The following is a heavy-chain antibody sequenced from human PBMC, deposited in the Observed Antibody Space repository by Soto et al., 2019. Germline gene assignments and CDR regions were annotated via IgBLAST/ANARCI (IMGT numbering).Heavy chain of an antibody. CDR1: GFTVSSNY. D-gene: IGHD3-9*01. V-gene: IGHV3-53*01. CDR2: IYSGGST. Sequence: GGSLRLSCAASGFTVSSNYMSWVRQAPGKGLEWVSVIYSGGSTYYADSVKGRFTISRDNSKNTLYLQMNSLRAEDTAVYYCARESAYDILTDYYPIGMDVWGQGTTVTVSS. J-gene: IGHJ6*02. CDR3: ARESAYDILTDYYPIGMDV.